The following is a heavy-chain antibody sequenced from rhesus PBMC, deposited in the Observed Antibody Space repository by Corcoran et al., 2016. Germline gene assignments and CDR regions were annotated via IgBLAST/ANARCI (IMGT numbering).Heavy chain of an antibody. CDR2: IYGSGSST. J-gene: IGHJ4*01. Sequence: QLQLQESGPGLVKPSETLSVTCAVSGGSISSSYWSWIRQAPGKGLEWIGYIYGSGSSTHYNPSLKSRVTLAVDTSKNQLSLKLSSVTAADTAVYYCAGPYSSGWSFFDYWGQGVLVTVSS. CDR3: AGPYSSGWSFFDY. D-gene: IGHD6S26*01. CDR1: GGSISSSY. V-gene: IGHV4-169*01.